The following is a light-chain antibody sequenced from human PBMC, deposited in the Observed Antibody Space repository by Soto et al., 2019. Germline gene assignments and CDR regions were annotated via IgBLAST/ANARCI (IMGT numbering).Light chain of an antibody. CDR3: GTWDSSLSAGV. V-gene: IGLV1-51*01. J-gene: IGLJ1*01. CDR1: NSNIGNNY. Sequence: QSVLTQPPSVSATPGQTVTISCSGSNSNIGNNYVSWYQQLPGTAPKLLIYDNNKRPSEIPDRFSGSKSGPSATLGTTGLQTGDEADYYCGTWDSSLSAGVFGTGTKLTVL. CDR2: DNN.